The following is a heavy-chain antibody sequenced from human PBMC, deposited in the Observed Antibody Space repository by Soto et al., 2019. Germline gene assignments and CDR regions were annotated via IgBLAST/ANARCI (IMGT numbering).Heavy chain of an antibody. J-gene: IGHJ3*02. CDR2: IYPGDSDT. CDR3: ARVVPHIVVVTAIREHAFDI. V-gene: IGHV5-51*01. CDR1: GYSFTSYW. Sequence: GESLKISCKGSGYSFTSYWIGWVRQMPGKGLEWMGIIYPGDSDTRYSPSFQGQVTISADKSISTAYLQWSSLKASDTAMYYCARVVPHIVVVTAIREHAFDIWGQGTMVTVSS. D-gene: IGHD2-21*02.